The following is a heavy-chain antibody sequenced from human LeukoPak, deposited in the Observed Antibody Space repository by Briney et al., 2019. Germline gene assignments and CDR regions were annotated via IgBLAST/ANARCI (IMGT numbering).Heavy chain of an antibody. Sequence: PGGSLRLSCAASGFTFSSYSMNWVRQAPGKGLEGVSYISSSSSTIYYADSVKGRFTISRDNAKNSLYLQMNSLRAEYTAVYYCAGAHYYDFWSGQYYFDYWGQGTLVTVSS. V-gene: IGHV3-48*01. CDR3: AGAHYYDFWSGQYYFDY. D-gene: IGHD3-3*01. CDR2: ISSSSSTI. J-gene: IGHJ4*02. CDR1: GFTFSSYS.